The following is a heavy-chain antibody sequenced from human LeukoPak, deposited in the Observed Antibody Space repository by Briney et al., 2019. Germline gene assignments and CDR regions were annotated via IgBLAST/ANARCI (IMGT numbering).Heavy chain of an antibody. CDR1: GGSISSYY. V-gene: IGHV4-59*01. D-gene: IGHD3-22*01. CDR2: IYYSGST. J-gene: IGHJ6*02. Sequence: SETLSLTCTVSGGSISSYYWSWIRQPPGKGLEWIGYIYYSGSTNYNPSLKSRVTISVDTSKNQFSLKLSSVTAADTAVYYCARDLRYYDSSGYYYYYYGMDVWGQGTTVTVSS. CDR3: ARDLRYYDSSGYYYYYYGMDV.